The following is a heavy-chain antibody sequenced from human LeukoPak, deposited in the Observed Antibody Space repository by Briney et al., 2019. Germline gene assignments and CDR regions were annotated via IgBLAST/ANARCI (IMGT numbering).Heavy chain of an antibody. CDR1: GGTFSSYA. V-gene: IGHV1-69*06. Sequence: ASVKVSCKASGGTFSSYAINWVRQAPGQGLEWMGGVIPIFGTANYAQKFQGRVTITADKSTSTAYMELSSLRSEDTAVYYCASQGYYGSGRIDAFDIWGQGTMVTVSS. D-gene: IGHD3-10*01. CDR3: ASQGYYGSGRIDAFDI. CDR2: VIPIFGTA. J-gene: IGHJ3*02.